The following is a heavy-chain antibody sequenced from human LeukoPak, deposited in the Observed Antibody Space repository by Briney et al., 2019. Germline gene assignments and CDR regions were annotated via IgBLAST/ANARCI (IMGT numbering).Heavy chain of an antibody. Sequence: PGGSLRLSCAASGFTFDDYAMHWVRQAPGKGLEWASGISWNSGSIGYADSVKGRFTISRDNAKNSLYLQMNSLRAENTALYYCAKGGWFDPWGQGTLVTVSS. CDR1: GFTFDDYA. J-gene: IGHJ5*02. CDR2: ISWNSGSI. V-gene: IGHV3-9*01. D-gene: IGHD3-16*01. CDR3: AKGGWFDP.